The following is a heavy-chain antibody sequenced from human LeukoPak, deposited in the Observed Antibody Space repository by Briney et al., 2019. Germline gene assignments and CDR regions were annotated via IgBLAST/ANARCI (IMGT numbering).Heavy chain of an antibody. CDR1: GGTFSSYA. J-gene: IGHJ6*02. Sequence: SVNVSCKASGGTFSSYAISWVRQAPGQGLEWMGGIIPIFGTANYAQKFQGRVTITADESTSTAYMELSSLRSEDTAVYYCARPLGAVHYYYYYGMDVWGQGTTVTVSS. CDR2: IIPIFGTA. D-gene: IGHD1-26*01. CDR3: ARPLGAVHYYYYYGMDV. V-gene: IGHV1-69*13.